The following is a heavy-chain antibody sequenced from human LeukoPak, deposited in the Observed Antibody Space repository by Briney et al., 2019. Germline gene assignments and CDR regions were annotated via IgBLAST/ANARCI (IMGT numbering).Heavy chain of an antibody. Sequence: GGSLRLSCAASGLTVSSNCMSWVRQAPGKGLEWVSFIYSGGNTYYADSVKGRFTISRDNSKNTVHLQMNSLRVEDTAVYYCAKDRLGAMMYFDFWGQGTLVTVSS. CDR1: GLTVSSNC. J-gene: IGHJ4*02. V-gene: IGHV3-53*01. CDR2: IYSGGNT. D-gene: IGHD1-26*01. CDR3: AKDRLGAMMYFDF.